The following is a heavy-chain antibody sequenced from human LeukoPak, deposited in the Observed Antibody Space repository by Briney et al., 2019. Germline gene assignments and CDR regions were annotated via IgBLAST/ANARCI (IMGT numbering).Heavy chain of an antibody. D-gene: IGHD1-26*01. J-gene: IGHJ4*02. CDR3: AREVGGSYYDY. CDR2: INHSGST. V-gene: IGHV4-34*01. Sequence: SETLSLTCAVYGGSFSGYYWSWIRQPPGKGLERIGEINHSGSTNYNPSLKSRVTISVDTSKNQFSLKLSSVTAADTAVYYCAREVGGSYYDYWGQGTLVTVSS. CDR1: GGSFSGYY.